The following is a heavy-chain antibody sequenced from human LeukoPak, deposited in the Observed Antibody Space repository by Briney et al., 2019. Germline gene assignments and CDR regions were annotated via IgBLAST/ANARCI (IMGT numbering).Heavy chain of an antibody. CDR3: ARDPTGPRTLGSDAFDI. CDR1: GGSISSGDYY. D-gene: IGHD7-27*01. V-gene: IGHV4-30-4*08. Sequence: SQTLSLTCTVSGGSISSGDYYWSWIRQPPGKGLEWIGYIYYSGSTYYNPSLKSRVTISVDTSKNQFSLKLSSVTAADTAVYYCARDPTGPRTLGSDAFDIWGQGTMVTVSS. J-gene: IGHJ3*02. CDR2: IYYSGST.